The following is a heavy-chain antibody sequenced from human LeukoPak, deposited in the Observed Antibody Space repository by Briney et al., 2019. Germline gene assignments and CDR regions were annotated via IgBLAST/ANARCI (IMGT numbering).Heavy chain of an antibody. Sequence: GGSLRLSCAASGFTFSSYWMSWVRQAPGKGLEWVANIKQDGSEKYYEDSVKGRFTISRDNAKNSLYLEMNSLRAEDTAVYYCVRERTNYYDSSGYYWGQGSLVTVSS. CDR1: GFTFSSYW. D-gene: IGHD3-22*01. J-gene: IGHJ4*02. CDR3: VRERTNYYDSSGYY. V-gene: IGHV3-7*05. CDR2: IKQDGSEK.